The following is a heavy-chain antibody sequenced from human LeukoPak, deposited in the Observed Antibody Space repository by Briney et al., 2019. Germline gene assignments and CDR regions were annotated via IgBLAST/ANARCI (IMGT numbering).Heavy chain of an antibody. V-gene: IGHV1-69*04. Sequence: ASVKVSCKASGGTFSSYAISWVRQAPGQGLEWMGRIIPILGIANYAQKFQGRVTITADKSTSTAYMELSSLRSEDTAVYYCARDRVAAAGTFDYWGQGTLVTVSS. CDR2: IIPILGIA. J-gene: IGHJ4*02. D-gene: IGHD6-13*01. CDR3: ARDRVAAAGTFDY. CDR1: GGTFSSYA.